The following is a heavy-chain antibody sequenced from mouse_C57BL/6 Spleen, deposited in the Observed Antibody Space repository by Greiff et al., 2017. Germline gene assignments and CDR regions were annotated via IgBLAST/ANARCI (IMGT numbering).Heavy chain of an antibody. CDR2: ISSGSSTI. Sequence: EVHLVESGGGLVKPGGSLKLSCAASGFTFSDYGMHWVRQAPEKGLEWVAYISSGSSTIYYADTVKGRFTISRDNAKNTLFLQMTSLRSEDTAMYYCARPHNGYYLAWFAYWGQGTLVTVSA. CDR1: GFTFSDYG. CDR3: ARPHNGYYLAWFAY. V-gene: IGHV5-17*01. D-gene: IGHD2-3*01. J-gene: IGHJ3*01.